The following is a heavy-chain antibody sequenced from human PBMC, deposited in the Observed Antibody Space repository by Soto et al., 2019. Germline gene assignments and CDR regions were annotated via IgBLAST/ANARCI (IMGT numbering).Heavy chain of an antibody. CDR3: AGECARYRSGCDPRLNYNGMDV. D-gene: IGHD6-19*01. Sequence: GGSLRLSCAASGFTLSSYDMHWVRQATGNGLEWVSAIGTAGDTYYPGSVKGRFTISRENAKNTLNSQMNSRSAWDKAVYYRAGECARYRSGCDPRLNYNGMDVWGQGTTVTVSS. CDR2: IGTAGDT. CDR1: GFTLSSYD. J-gene: IGHJ6*02. V-gene: IGHV3-13*01.